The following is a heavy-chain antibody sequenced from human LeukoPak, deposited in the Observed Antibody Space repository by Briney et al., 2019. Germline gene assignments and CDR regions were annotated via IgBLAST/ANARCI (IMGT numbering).Heavy chain of an antibody. Sequence: SETLSLTCTVSGGSISSGSYYWSWIRQPPGKGLEWIGYIYYSGSTNYNPSLKSRVTISVDTSKNQFSLKLSSVTAADTAVYYCARAHDQSTPFDYWGQGTLVTVSS. V-gene: IGHV4-61*01. J-gene: IGHJ4*02. CDR1: GGSISSGSYY. CDR3: ARAHDQSTPFDY. CDR2: IYYSGST. D-gene: IGHD1-1*01.